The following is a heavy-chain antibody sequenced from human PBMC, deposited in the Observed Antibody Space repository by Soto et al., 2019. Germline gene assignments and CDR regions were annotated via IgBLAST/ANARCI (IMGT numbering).Heavy chain of an antibody. CDR3: GRIAGPGLTYFDS. Sequence: ASVKVSGRASRYTFTCVNIHWVRQVPGQGLEWMGEINPSTGGTGYEENFQSRITMTRDTYKRTVYTVMSSLRSEDTAVYYCGRIAGPGLTYFDSWGQ. V-gene: IGHV1-46*01. J-gene: IGHJ4*01. D-gene: IGHD6-13*01. CDR1: RYTFTCVN. CDR2: INPSTGGT.